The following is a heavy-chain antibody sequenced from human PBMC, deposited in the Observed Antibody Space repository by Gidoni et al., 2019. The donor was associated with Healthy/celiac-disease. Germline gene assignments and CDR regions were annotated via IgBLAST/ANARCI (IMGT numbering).Heavy chain of an antibody. CDR3: ATLMTTVTSNKFDY. CDR2: INHSGST. CDR1: GGSFSCYY. D-gene: IGHD4-17*01. V-gene: IGHV4-34*01. J-gene: IGHJ4*02. Sequence: QVQPQQWGAGLLKPSATLSLTCAVYGGSFSCYYWSWIRQPPGKGLEWIWEINHSGSTNYNPSLKSRVTISVDTSKNQFSLKLSSVTAADTAVYYCATLMTTVTSNKFDYWGQGTLVTVSS.